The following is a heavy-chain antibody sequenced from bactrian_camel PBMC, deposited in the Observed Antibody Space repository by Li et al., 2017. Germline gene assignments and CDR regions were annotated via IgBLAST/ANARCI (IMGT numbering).Heavy chain of an antibody. D-gene: IGHD7*01. CDR2: IYSDGGST. CDR3: AAVRCVADYILTRGGPKPYVYNL. J-gene: IGHJ4*01. V-gene: IGHV3S40*01. CDR1: GFPFSTYC. Sequence: VQLVESGGGSVEAGGSLRLSCVASGFPFSTYCMGWFRQAPGKEREGVARIYSDGGSTFYADSVYGRFTISQDNAKNTVDLQMNSLKPDDTAMYYCAAVRCVADYILTRGGPKPYVYNLWGQGTQVTVS.